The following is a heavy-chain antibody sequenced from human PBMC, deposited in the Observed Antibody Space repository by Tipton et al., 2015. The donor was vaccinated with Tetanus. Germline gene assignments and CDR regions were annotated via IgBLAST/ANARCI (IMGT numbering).Heavy chain of an antibody. CDR3: ARVWGLGQLVTKPNWYFDL. V-gene: IGHV3-11*01. J-gene: IGHJ2*01. Sequence: SLRLSCAASGFTFSDYYMSWIRQAPGKGLEWVSYISSSGSTIYYADSVKGRFTISRDNAKNSLSLQVNSLRAEDTAVYYCARVWGLGQLVTKPNWYFDLWGRGTLVTVSS. CDR2: ISSSGSTI. CDR1: GFTFSDYY. D-gene: IGHD6-6*01.